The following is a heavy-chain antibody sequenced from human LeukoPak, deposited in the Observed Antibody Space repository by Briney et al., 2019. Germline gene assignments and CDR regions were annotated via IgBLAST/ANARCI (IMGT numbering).Heavy chain of an antibody. Sequence: ASVKVSCKASGGTFSSYAISWVRQAPGQGLEWVGGIIPIFGTANYAQKFQGRVTTTTDESTSTAYMELSSLRSEDTAVYYCAREAQQLDPYYYYMDVWGKGTTVTVSS. CDR2: IIPIFGTA. D-gene: IGHD6-13*01. J-gene: IGHJ6*03. CDR3: AREAQQLDPYYYYMDV. V-gene: IGHV1-69*05. CDR1: GGTFSSYA.